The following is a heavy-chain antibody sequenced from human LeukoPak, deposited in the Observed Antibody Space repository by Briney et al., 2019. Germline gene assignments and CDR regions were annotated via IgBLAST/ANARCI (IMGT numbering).Heavy chain of an antibody. CDR2: IIPIFGTA. J-gene: IGHJ4*02. D-gene: IGHD3-22*01. V-gene: IGHV1-69*13. Sequence: SVKVSCKASGYTFTGYYMHWVRQAPGQGLEWMGGIIPIFGTANYAQKFQGRVTITADESTSTAYMELSSLRSEDTAVYYCARNYYDSSPDWWGQGTLVTVSS. CDR1: GYTFTGYY. CDR3: ARNYYDSSPDW.